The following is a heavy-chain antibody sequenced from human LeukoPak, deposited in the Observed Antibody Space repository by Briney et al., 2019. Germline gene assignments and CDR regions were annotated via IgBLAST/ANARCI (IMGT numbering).Heavy chain of an antibody. D-gene: IGHD6-13*01. CDR2: INPNSGGT. CDR3: ARELPPGIAAAGTMGTDY. Sequence: ASVKVSCKASGYTFTGYYMHWVRQAPGQGLEWIGWINPNSGGTNYAQKFQGRVTVTRDTSISTAYMELSSLRSDDTAVYYCARELPPGIAAAGTMGTDYWGQGTLVTVSS. CDR1: GYTFTGYY. V-gene: IGHV1-2*02. J-gene: IGHJ4*02.